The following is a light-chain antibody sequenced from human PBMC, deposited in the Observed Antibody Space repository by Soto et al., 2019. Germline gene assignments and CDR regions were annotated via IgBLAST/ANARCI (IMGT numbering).Light chain of an antibody. V-gene: IGKV3-20*01. CDR1: QRVSNNY. CDR3: QQYGSSGT. CDR2: GES. J-gene: IGKJ1*01. Sequence: EIVLTQSPGTLSLSPGERATLCCRASQRVSNNYLAWYQQKPGQAPRLLIYGESNRATGIPDRFSGRGSGTDFTLTISRLEPEDFPVSYCQQYGSSGTFGQGTKVETK.